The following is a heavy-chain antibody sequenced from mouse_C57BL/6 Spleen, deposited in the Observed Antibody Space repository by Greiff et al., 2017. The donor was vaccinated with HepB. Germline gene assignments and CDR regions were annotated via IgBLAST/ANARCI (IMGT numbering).Heavy chain of an antibody. D-gene: IGHD2-4*01. V-gene: IGHV14-1*01. CDR2: IDPEDGDT. CDR3: TTRVYYDYDVGYAMDY. Sequence: EVMLVESGAELVRPGASVKLSCTASGFNIKDYYMHWVKQRPEQGLEWIGRIDPEDGDTEYAPKFQGKATMTADTSSNTAYLQLSSLTSEDTAVYYCTTRVYYDYDVGYAMDYWGQGTSVTVSS. CDR1: GFNIKDYY. J-gene: IGHJ4*01.